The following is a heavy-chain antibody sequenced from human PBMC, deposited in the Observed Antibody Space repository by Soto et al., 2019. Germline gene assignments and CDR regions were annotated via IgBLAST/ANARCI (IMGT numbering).Heavy chain of an antibody. CDR2: IKQDGSEK. CDR3: ARVGDNWNYPSTFDY. V-gene: IGHV3-7*01. CDR1: GFTFSSYW. J-gene: IGHJ4*02. D-gene: IGHD1-7*01. Sequence: EVQLVESGGGLVQPGGSLRLSCAASGFTFSSYWMSWVRQAPGKGLEWVANIKQDGSEKYYVDSVKGRFTISRDNAKNSLYLQMNSLRAEDTAVYYCARVGDNWNYPSTFDYWGRGTLVTVSS.